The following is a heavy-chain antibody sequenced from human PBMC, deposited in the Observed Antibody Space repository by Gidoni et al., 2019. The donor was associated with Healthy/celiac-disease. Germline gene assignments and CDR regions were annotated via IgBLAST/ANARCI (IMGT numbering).Heavy chain of an antibody. CDR1: GSTFSNYY. Sequence: QVQLVESGGGLVKPGGSLRLSGAASGSTFSNYYMSWIRQAPGKGLEWVSYIRTTRTYTNYADSVRGRFTISRDNAKTSMSLHMNSLRAEDTAVYYCARRLYASGLDYWGQGTLDTVSS. V-gene: IGHV3-11*06. D-gene: IGHD3-22*01. CDR3: ARRLYASGLDY. CDR2: IRTTRTYT. J-gene: IGHJ4*02.